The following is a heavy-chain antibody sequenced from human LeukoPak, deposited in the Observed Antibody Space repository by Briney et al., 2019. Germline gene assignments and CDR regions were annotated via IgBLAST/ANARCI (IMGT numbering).Heavy chain of an antibody. Sequence: GGSLRLSCAASGFTFYDYGMHWVRQPPGKGLEWVSGISWNSGNIGYADSVKGRFTISRDNAKNSLYLQMDILKPGDTAFYYCAKVDGYNSGWYDSWGQGTLVTVSS. CDR3: AKVDGYNSGWYDS. CDR2: ISWNSGNI. J-gene: IGHJ5*01. CDR1: GFTFYDYG. D-gene: IGHD6-19*01. V-gene: IGHV3-9*01.